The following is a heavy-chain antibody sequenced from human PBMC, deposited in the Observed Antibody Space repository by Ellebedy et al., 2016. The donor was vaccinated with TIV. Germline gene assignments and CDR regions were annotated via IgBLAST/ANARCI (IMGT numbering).Heavy chain of an antibody. CDR2: IYYSGST. D-gene: IGHD3-10*01. J-gene: IGHJ4*02. CDR1: GGSISIISSH. V-gene: IGHV4-39*07. Sequence: MPSETLSLTCSVSGGSISIISSHWGWIRQPPGKGLEWIGSIYYSGSTFYNPSLKSRVTISVDTSKNQFSLKLNSVTAADTAVYYCARDRNMLRGVVAYWGQGTLVTVSS. CDR3: ARDRNMLRGVVAY.